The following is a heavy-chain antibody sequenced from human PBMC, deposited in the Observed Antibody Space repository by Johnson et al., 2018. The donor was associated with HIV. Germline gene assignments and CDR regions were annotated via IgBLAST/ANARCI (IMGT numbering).Heavy chain of an antibody. Sequence: QVQLVESGGGVVQPGGSLRLSCAASGFTFSSYGMHWVRQAPGKGLEWVSYISSSGSTIYYADSVKGRFTISRDNSKNTLYLQMNSLRAEDTAVYYCARDRGAGSSGAFDIWGQGTMVTVSS. D-gene: IGHD6-6*01. CDR1: GFTFSSYG. J-gene: IGHJ3*02. CDR3: ARDRGAGSSGAFDI. V-gene: IGHV3-NL1*01. CDR2: ISSSGSTI.